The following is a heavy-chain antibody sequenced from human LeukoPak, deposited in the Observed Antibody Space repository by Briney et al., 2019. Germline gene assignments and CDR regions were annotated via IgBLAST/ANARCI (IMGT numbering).Heavy chain of an antibody. V-gene: IGHV3-7*05. CDR1: GFTFSSYW. CDR2: IKHDGSER. J-gene: IGHJ3*02. D-gene: IGHD2-21*01. Sequence: PGGSLRLSCAASGFTFSSYWMSWVRQAPGKGLEWVGNIKHDGSERNYVDSVKGRFTMSRDNAKNSLYLQMNSLRAEETAVYYCARLAPVIKAFDIWGQGTMVTVSS. CDR3: ARLAPVIKAFDI.